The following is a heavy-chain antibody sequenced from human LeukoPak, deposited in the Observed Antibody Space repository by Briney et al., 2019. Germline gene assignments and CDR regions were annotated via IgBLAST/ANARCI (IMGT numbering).Heavy chain of an antibody. CDR3: ARGGVSGYDQVDC. V-gene: IGHV3-48*02. J-gene: IGHJ4*02. CDR2: ISTAGGTS. D-gene: IGHD5-12*01. Sequence: PGGSLRLSCTASGFTFSSYSMNWVRQAPGKGLEWVSYISTAGGTSYYADSVKGRFAISRDNAKNSLYLQMNSLRDEDTAVYYCARGGVSGYDQVDCWGQGTLVTASS. CDR1: GFTFSSYS.